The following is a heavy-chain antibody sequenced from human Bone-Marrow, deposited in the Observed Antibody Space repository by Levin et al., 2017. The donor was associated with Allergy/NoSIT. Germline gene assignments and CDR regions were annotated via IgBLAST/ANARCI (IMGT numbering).Heavy chain of an antibody. V-gene: IGHV4-39*01. CDR3: ARPSYSSSSVAPNYYYGMDV. D-gene: IGHD6-13*01. CDR2: IYYSGST. CDR1: GGSISSSSYY. Sequence: PSETLSLTCTVSGGSISSSSYYWGWIRQPPGKGLEWIGSIYYSGSTYYNPSLKSRVTISVDTSKNQFSLKLSSVTAADTAVYYCARPSYSSSSVAPNYYYGMDVWGQGTTVTVSS. J-gene: IGHJ6*02.